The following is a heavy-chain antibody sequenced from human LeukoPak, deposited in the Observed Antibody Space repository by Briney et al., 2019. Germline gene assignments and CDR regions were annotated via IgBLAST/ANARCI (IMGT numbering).Heavy chain of an antibody. CDR3: AKDLRYDILTGYYYYGMDV. CDR2: ISYDGSNK. V-gene: IGHV3-30*18. D-gene: IGHD3-9*01. CDR1: GFTFSSYG. Sequence: GGSLRLSCAASGFTFSSYGMHWVRQALGEGVVWGAVISYDGSNKYYADSVKGRFTISRDNSKNTLYLQMNSLRAEDTAVYYCAKDLRYDILTGYYYYGMDVWGQGTTVTVSS. J-gene: IGHJ6*02.